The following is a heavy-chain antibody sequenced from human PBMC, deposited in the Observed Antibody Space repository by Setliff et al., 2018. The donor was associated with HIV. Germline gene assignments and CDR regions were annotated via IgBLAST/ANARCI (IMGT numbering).Heavy chain of an antibody. V-gene: IGHV1-69*13. Sequence: SVKVSCKASGGTFNINAVTWVRQAPGQGLEWVGAIIPLFGTANYAQKFQGRVTITADDSTSTVYMEVRSLRSADTAVYYCSKVNTGSLYAFDVWGQGTMVTVSS. CDR1: GGTFNINA. D-gene: IGHD3-22*01. J-gene: IGHJ3*01. CDR2: IIPLFGTA. CDR3: SKVNTGSLYAFDV.